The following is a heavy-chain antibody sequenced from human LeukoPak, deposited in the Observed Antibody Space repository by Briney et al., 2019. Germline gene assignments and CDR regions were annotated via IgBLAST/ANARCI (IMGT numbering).Heavy chain of an antibody. CDR3: LRDGGAATGLDFDY. CDR1: GYRFINYG. V-gene: IGHV1-18*01. J-gene: IGHJ4*02. CDR2: ISTYNGQT. Sequence: ASVKVSCKASGYRFINYGFSWVRQAPGHGLEWMGWISTYNGQTNYAQNLQGRVTMTTNTYTSTGYIELRSLSSDDTTVDYCLRDGGAATGLDFDYWGQGTLVTVSS. D-gene: IGHD6-13*01.